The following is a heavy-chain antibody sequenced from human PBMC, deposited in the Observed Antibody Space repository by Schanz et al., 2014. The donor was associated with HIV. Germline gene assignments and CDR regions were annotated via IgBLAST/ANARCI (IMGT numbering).Heavy chain of an antibody. CDR3: ARGGHSSGYYGGVDY. J-gene: IGHJ4*02. CDR2: IIPIFGTA. V-gene: IGHV1-69*13. Sequence: QVQLVQSGAEVKKPGASVKVSCKASGHTFTNYGISWVRQAPGQGLEWMGGIIPIFGTANYAQKFQGRVTITADEPTTTAYMELSNLRSADTAMYYCARGGHSSGYYGGVDYWGQGTLVTVSS. CDR1: GHTFTNYG. D-gene: IGHD6-19*01.